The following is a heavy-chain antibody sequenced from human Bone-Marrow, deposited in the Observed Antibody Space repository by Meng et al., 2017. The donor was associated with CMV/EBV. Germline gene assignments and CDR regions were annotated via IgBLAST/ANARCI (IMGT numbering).Heavy chain of an antibody. CDR1: GYTLTSYC. J-gene: IGHJ4*02. CDR2: ISAYNGNT. V-gene: IGHV1-18*01. D-gene: IGHD3-3*01. Sequence: QVELVRSGAEVKKPGASVKVSCKASGYTLTSYCISWVRQSPGQGLEWMGWISAYNGNTNDAQKLQGRVTMTTETSTSKAYMELRSLRSDDTAVYYSARGYDFFGTDYWGQGTLVTVSS. CDR3: ARGYDFFGTDY.